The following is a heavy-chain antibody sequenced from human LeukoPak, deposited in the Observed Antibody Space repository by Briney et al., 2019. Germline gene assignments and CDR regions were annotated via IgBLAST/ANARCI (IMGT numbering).Heavy chain of an antibody. CDR2: INPNSGGT. CDR1: GGTFSSYA. CDR3: ARDLGTPTTVTTNY. Sequence: ASVKVSCKASGGTFSSYAVSWVRQAPGQGLEWMGWINPNSGGTNYAQKFQGRVTMTRDTSISTAYMELSRLRSDDTAVYYCARDLGTPTTVTTNYWGQGTLVTVSS. J-gene: IGHJ4*02. D-gene: IGHD4-17*01. V-gene: IGHV1-2*02.